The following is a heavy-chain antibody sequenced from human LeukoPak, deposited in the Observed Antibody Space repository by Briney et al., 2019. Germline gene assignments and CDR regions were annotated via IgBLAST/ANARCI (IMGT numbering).Heavy chain of an antibody. CDR2: SSSNGGST. Sequence: PGGSLRLSCSASGFTFSTLPMHWVRQAPGKGLEYVSGSSSNGGSTYYADSVKGRFTISRDNSKNTLYLQMSSLRPEDTAVYYCVNQFSGSVHWGQGALVTVSS. CDR3: VNQFSGSVH. V-gene: IGHV3-64D*06. D-gene: IGHD6-19*01. CDR1: GFTFSTLP. J-gene: IGHJ4*02.